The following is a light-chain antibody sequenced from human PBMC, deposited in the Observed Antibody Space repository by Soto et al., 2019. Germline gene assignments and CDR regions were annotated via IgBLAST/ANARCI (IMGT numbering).Light chain of an antibody. Sequence: QSVLTQPPSASGSPGQSVTISCTGTSSDVGGYNYVSWYQQHPGKAPKLMIYEVSKRPSGAPDRFSGSKSGNTASLTVSGLQADDEADYYCSSYAGSNNFGVFGTGTKVTVL. CDR1: SSDVGGYNY. J-gene: IGLJ1*01. CDR2: EVS. CDR3: SSYAGSNNFGV. V-gene: IGLV2-8*01.